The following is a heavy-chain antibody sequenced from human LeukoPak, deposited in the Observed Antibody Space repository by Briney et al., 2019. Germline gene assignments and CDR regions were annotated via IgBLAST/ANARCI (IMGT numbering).Heavy chain of an antibody. Sequence: ASVKVSCKASGYTFTSYAISWVRQAPGQGLEWMGRIIPILGVANYAQKFQGRVTITADKSTSTAYMELSSLRSEDTAVYYCASGSDDILTGYYTVDYWGQGTLVTVSS. J-gene: IGHJ4*02. D-gene: IGHD3-9*01. CDR2: IIPILGVA. V-gene: IGHV1-69*04. CDR3: ASGSDDILTGYYTVDY. CDR1: GYTFTSYA.